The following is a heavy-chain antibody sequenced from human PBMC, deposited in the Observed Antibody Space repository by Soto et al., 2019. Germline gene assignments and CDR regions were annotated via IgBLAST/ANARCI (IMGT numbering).Heavy chain of an antibody. J-gene: IGHJ4*02. CDR2: ISSSGSTI. Sequence: GVSLRRSCAASGFTFSSYEMNWVRQAPGKGLEWVSYISSSGSTIYYADSVKGRFTISRDNAKNSLYLQRNSLRAEDTAVYYCAGDDCSCNGVCYFGCWGRGTRFTVSS. D-gene: IGHD2-8*01. V-gene: IGHV3-48*03. CDR1: GFTFSSYE. CDR3: AGDDCSCNGVCYFGC.